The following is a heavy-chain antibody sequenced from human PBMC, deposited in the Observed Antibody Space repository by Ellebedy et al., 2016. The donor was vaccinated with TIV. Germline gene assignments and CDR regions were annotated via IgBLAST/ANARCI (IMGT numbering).Heavy chain of an antibody. D-gene: IGHD6-13*01. CDR2: IYYSGST. Sequence: SETLSLTCTVSGGSITNYYWSWIRQPPGKGLEWIGYIYYSGSTHYNPSFKSRFTISVDTSKSQFSLKLSSVTVADTAVYYCARTKAVAGTFCFDYWGQGTLVTVSS. CDR1: GGSITNYY. CDR3: ARTKAVAGTFCFDY. V-gene: IGHV4-59*01. J-gene: IGHJ4*02.